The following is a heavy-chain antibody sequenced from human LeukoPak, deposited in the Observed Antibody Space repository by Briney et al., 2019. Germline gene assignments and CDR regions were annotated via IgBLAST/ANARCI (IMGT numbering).Heavy chain of an antibody. CDR3: ARGSRIVGAPPDY. Sequence: GGSLRLSCAASGFIFSSFTMNWVRQAPGKGLEWVSSISSSSSYIYSGDSVQGRFTISRDNAKNSLYLQMNSLRAEDTAVYYCARGSRIVGAPPDYWGQGILVTASS. CDR1: GFIFSSFT. V-gene: IGHV3-21*01. D-gene: IGHD1-26*01. J-gene: IGHJ4*02. CDR2: ISSSSSYI.